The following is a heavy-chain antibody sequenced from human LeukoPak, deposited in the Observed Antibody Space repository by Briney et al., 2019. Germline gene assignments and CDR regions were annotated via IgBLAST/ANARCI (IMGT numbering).Heavy chain of an antibody. J-gene: IGHJ4*02. Sequence: GGSLRLSCAASGFTFDDYGMSWVRQAPGKGLEWVSGINWNGGSTGYADSVKGRFTISRDNAKNSLYLQMNSLRAEDTAVYYCAKDGYYDSSGYGGDYWGQGTLVTVSS. CDR2: INWNGGST. V-gene: IGHV3-20*04. CDR1: GFTFDDYG. D-gene: IGHD3-22*01. CDR3: AKDGYYDSSGYGGDY.